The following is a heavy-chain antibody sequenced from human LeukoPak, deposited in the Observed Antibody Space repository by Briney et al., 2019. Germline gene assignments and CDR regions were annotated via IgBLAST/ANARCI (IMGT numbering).Heavy chain of an antibody. J-gene: IGHJ4*02. Sequence: TGGSLRLSCAASGFTFSSYGMHWVRQAPGKGLEWVAVISYDGSNKYYADSVKGRFTISRDNSKNTLYLQMNSLRAEDTAVYYCAKISDPFDYWGQGTLVTVSS. CDR2: ISYDGSNK. CDR3: AKISDPFDY. CDR1: GFTFSSYG. V-gene: IGHV3-30*18. D-gene: IGHD2-21*02.